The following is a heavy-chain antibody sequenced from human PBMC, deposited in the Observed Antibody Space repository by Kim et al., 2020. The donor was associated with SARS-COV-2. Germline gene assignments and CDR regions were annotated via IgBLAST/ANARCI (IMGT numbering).Heavy chain of an antibody. CDR1: GYTFTSYG. D-gene: IGHD6-13*01. J-gene: IGHJ4*02. CDR2: ISAYNGNT. V-gene: IGHV1-18*04. CDR3: ARVLLDIAAAGEGSDY. Sequence: ASVKVSCKASGYTFTSYGISWVRQAPGQGLEWMGWISAYNGNTNYAQKLQGRVTMTTDTSTSTAYMELRSLRSDDTAVYYCARVLLDIAAAGEGSDYWGQGTLVTVSS.